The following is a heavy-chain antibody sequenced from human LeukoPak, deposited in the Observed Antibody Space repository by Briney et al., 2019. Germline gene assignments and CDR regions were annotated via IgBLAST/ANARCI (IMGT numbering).Heavy chain of an antibody. J-gene: IGHJ4*02. D-gene: IGHD5-12*01. CDR2: INPNSGGT. CDR1: GYTFTGYY. CDR3: AREVYSGYDSFGY. Sequence: ASVKVSCKASGYTFTGYYIHWVRQAPGQGLEWMGWINPNSGGTNSAQKFQGRVTMTRDTSISTAYMELSRLRSDGTAVYYCAREVYSGYDSFGYWGQGTLVTVSS. V-gene: IGHV1-2*02.